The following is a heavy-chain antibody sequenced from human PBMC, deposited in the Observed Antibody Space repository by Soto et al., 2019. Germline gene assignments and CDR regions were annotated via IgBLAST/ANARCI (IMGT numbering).Heavy chain of an antibody. D-gene: IGHD3-22*01. V-gene: IGHV4-31*03. CDR2: IYYSGST. J-gene: IGHJ4*02. CDR1: GGSISRGGYY. CDR3: ATRTLSRWLSPFDY. Sequence: QVQLQESGPGLVKPSQTLSLTCTVSGGSISRGGYYWSWIRQHPGKGLEWIGYIYYSGSTYYNPSLKSRVTISVDTSKNQFSLKLSSVTAADTAVYYCATRTLSRWLSPFDYWGQGTLVTVSS.